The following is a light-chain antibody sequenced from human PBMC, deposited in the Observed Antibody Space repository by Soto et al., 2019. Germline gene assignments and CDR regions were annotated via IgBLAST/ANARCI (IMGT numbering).Light chain of an antibody. V-gene: IGKV1-8*01. CDR2: AAS. CDR3: QQYYSYPRGIT. J-gene: IGKJ3*01. CDR1: QGISSY. Sequence: AIRMTQSPSSLSASTGDRVTITCRASQGISSYLAWYQQKPGKAPKLLIYAASTLQSGVPSRFSGSGSGTDFTLTISCLQSEDFATYYCQQYYSYPRGITFGPGT.